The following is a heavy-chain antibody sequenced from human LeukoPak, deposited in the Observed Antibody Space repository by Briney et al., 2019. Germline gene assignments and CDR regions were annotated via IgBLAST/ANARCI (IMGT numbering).Heavy chain of an antibody. CDR3: ANGRRVSYYYYYMDV. Sequence: SVKVSCKASGGTFSSYAIIWVRQAPGQGLEWMGGIIPIFGTANYAQKFQGRVTITTDESTSTAYMELSSLRSEDTAVYYCANGRRVSYYYYYMDVWGKGTTVTVSS. J-gene: IGHJ6*03. V-gene: IGHV1-69*05. CDR1: GGTFSSYA. D-gene: IGHD6-25*01. CDR2: IIPIFGTA.